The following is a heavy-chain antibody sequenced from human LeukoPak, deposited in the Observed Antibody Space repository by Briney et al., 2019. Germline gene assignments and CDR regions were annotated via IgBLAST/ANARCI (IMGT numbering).Heavy chain of an antibody. D-gene: IGHD6-19*01. CDR2: IHYSGST. J-gene: IGHJ4*02. V-gene: IGHV4-61*08. Sequence: PSETLSLTCAVSGGSISSGGYSWSWIRQPPGKGLEWIGYIHYSGSTNYNPSLKSRVTISVDTSKNQFSLKLSSVTAADTAVYYCAREGVAGINRYYFDYWGQGTLVTVSS. CDR1: GGSISSGGYS. CDR3: AREGVAGINRYYFDY.